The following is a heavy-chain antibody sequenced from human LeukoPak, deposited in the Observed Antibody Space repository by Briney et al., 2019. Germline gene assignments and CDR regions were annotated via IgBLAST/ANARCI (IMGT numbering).Heavy chain of an antibody. CDR2: ISSSSSYI. CDR1: GFTFSSYS. J-gene: IGHJ4*02. V-gene: IGHV3-21*04. D-gene: IGHD3-22*01. CDR3: AKCLGSGYYLYYFDY. Sequence: GGSLRLSCAASGFTFSSYSMNWVRQAPGKGLEWVSTISSSSSYIYYADSVKGRFTISRDNSKNTLYLQMNSLRAEDTAVYYCAKCLGSGYYLYYFDYWGQGTLVTVSS.